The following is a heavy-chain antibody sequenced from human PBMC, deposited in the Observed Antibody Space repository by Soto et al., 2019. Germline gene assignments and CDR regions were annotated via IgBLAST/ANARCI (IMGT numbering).Heavy chain of an antibody. CDR1: GYTFTSHG. CDR2: NNVYNGDT. CDR3: ARDALGGPLLATIHFDQ. J-gene: IGHJ4*02. V-gene: IGHV1-18*04. Sequence: QVQLVQSGAEVKKPGASMKVSCKASGYTFTSHGISWVRQAPGQELEWMVWNNVYNGDTNYARKFQGRVSMTADSSTNPDYLELRSLRSDDTDVYYCARDALGGPLLATIHFDQWGQGTLV. D-gene: IGHD5-12*01.